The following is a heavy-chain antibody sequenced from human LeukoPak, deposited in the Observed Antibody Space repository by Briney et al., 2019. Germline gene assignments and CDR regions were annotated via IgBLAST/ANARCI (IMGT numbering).Heavy chain of an antibody. D-gene: IGHD3-10*01. J-gene: IGHJ4*02. CDR1: GYTLTSYY. CDR3: AMGFGEWNNFDY. V-gene: IGHV1-46*01. Sequence: ASVKVSCKASGYTLTSYYMHWVRQAPGQGLKWMGIINPSGGSTSYAQKFQGRVTMTRDTSTSTVYMELSSLRSEDTAVYYCAMGFGEWNNFDYRGQGTLVTVSS. CDR2: INPSGGST.